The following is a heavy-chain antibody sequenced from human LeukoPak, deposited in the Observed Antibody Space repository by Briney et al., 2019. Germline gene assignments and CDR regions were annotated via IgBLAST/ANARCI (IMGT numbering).Heavy chain of an antibody. CDR3: ARSSEGRYYYDSSGFSYYYYYMDV. V-gene: IGHV4-61*01. J-gene: IGHJ6*03. Sequence: EPSETLSLTCTVSGGSISSSSYYWSWIRQPPGKGLEWIGYIYYSGSTYYNPSLRGRVTISVDTSKNQFSLKLSSVTAADTAVYYCARSSEGRYYYDSSGFSYYYYYMDVWGKGTTVTISS. CDR2: IYYSGST. CDR1: GGSISSSSYY. D-gene: IGHD3-22*01.